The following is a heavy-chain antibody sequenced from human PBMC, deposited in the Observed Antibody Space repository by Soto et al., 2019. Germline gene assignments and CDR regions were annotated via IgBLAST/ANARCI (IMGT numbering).Heavy chain of an antibody. CDR3: ARSYVGASHDGGFDI. CDR2: INSDGSST. Sequence: GGSLRLSCAASGFTFSSYWMHWVRQAPGKGLVWVSRINSDGSSTSYADSVKGRFTISRDNAKNTLYLQMNSLRAEDTAVYYCARSYVGASHDGGFDIWGQGTMVTVSS. V-gene: IGHV3-74*01. CDR1: GFTFSSYW. J-gene: IGHJ3*02. D-gene: IGHD1-26*01.